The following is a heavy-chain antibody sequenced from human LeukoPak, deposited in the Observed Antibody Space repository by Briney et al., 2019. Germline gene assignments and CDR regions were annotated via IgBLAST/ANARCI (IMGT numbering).Heavy chain of an antibody. CDR2: MNQRGSM. V-gene: IGHV4-34*01. J-gene: IGHJ4*02. D-gene: IGHD6-19*01. Sequence: SETLSLTCDAYGASFTGYYWSWIRQSPGKGLEWIGEMNQRGSMNYSPSLKSRVTISVDRSKNQFSLKLSSVTAADTAVYYCARRATFRVAVAGTVEPSDYWGQGTLVTVSS. CDR1: GASFTGYY. CDR3: ARRATFRVAVAGTVEPSDY.